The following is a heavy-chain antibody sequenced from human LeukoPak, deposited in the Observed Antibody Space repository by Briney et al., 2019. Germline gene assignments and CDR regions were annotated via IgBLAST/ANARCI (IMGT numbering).Heavy chain of an antibody. CDR2: ISWNSGSI. CDR1: GFTFDDYA. V-gene: IGHV3-9*01. Sequence: GGSLSLSCAASGFTFDDYAMHWVRQAPGKGLEWVSGISWNSGSIGYADSVKGRFTISRDNAKNSLYLQMNSLRAEDTALYYCAKEDRRGRHFDYWGQGTLVTVSS. CDR3: AKEDRRGRHFDY. D-gene: IGHD3-16*01. J-gene: IGHJ4*02.